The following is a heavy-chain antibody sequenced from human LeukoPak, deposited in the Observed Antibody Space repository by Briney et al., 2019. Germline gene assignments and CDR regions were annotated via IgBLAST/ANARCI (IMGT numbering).Heavy chain of an antibody. Sequence: GGSLRLSCAASGFTFSSYAMSWVRQAPGKELEWVSAISGSGGSTYYADSVKGRFTISRDNSRNTLYLQMNSLRAEDTAVYYCAKGDDSSGYYGHYDYWGQGTLVTVSS. D-gene: IGHD3-22*01. CDR1: GFTFSSYA. CDR3: AKGDDSSGYYGHYDY. J-gene: IGHJ4*02. CDR2: ISGSGGST. V-gene: IGHV3-23*01.